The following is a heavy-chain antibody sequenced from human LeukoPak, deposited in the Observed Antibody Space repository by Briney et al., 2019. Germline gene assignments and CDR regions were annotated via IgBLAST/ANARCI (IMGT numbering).Heavy chain of an antibody. J-gene: IGHJ4*02. V-gene: IGHV1-2*02. CDR1: GYTFTGYY. D-gene: IGHD3-3*01. CDR2: INPNSGGT. CDR3: ARDSYEERGSGYYGGDFDY. Sequence: ASVKVSCKASGYTFTGYYMHWVRQAPGQGHEWMGWINPNSGGTNYAQKFQGRVTMTRDTSISTAYMELSRLRSDDTAVYYCARDSYEERGSGYYGGDFDYWGQGTLVTVSS.